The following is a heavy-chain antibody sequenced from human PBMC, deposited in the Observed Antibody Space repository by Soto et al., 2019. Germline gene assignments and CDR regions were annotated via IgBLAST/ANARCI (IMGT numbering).Heavy chain of an antibody. CDR2: IYYSGST. D-gene: IGHD3-3*01. CDR3: ARATFWYYYGMDV. J-gene: IGHJ6*02. CDR1: GGSVSSGSYY. V-gene: IGHV4-61*01. Sequence: SETLSLTCTVSGGSVSSGSYYWSWIRQPPGKGLEWIGYIYYSGSTNYNPSLKSRVTISVDTSKNQFSLKLSSVTAADTAVYYCARATFWYYYGMDVWGQGTTVTVSS.